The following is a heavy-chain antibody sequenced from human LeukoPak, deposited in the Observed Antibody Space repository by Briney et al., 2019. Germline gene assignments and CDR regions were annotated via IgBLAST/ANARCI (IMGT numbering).Heavy chain of an antibody. J-gene: IGHJ5*02. D-gene: IGHD3-22*01. Sequence: SETLSLTCAVYGGSFSGYYWSWVRQPPGKGLEWIGEINHSGSTNYNPSLKSRVTISVDTSKNQFSLKLSSVTAADTAVYYCARVGSDYYDSSGGPWFDPWGQGTLVTVSS. CDR2: INHSGST. CDR3: ARVGSDYYDSSGGPWFDP. V-gene: IGHV4-34*01. CDR1: GGSFSGYY.